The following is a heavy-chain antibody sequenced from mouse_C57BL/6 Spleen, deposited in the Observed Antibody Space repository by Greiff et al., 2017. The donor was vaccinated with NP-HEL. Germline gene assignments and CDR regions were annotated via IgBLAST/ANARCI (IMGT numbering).Heavy chain of an antibody. D-gene: IGHD1-1*01. J-gene: IGHJ4*01. V-gene: IGHV1-53*01. CDR3: ARSTTVVGDDMDY. CDR2: INPSNGGT. Sequence: VQLQQPGTELVKPGASVKLSCKASGYTFTSYWMHWVKQRPGQGLEWIGNINPSNGGTNYNEKFKSKATLTVDKSSSTAYMQLSSLTSEDSAVYYCARSTTVVGDDMDYWGQGTSVTVSS. CDR1: GYTFTSYW.